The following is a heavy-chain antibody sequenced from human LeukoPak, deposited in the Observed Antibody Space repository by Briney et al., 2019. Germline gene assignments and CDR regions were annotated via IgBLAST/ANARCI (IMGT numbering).Heavy chain of an antibody. CDR3: ARGRGPLRVEFGD. Sequence: SETLSLTCNVSGGSLSSHYCSWIRQAPGKGLEWIGFIFSGGSTNYNPFLKSRVSISMDTSQNQFSLKLTSVTAADTAVYYCARGRGPLRVEFGDWGQGALVTVSS. V-gene: IGHV4-4*09. CDR2: IFSGGST. CDR1: GGSLSSHY. D-gene: IGHD3-16*01. J-gene: IGHJ4*02.